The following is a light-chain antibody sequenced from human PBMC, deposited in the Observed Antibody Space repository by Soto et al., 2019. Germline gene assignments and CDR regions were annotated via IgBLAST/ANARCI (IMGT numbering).Light chain of an antibody. Sequence: EIVMTQSPATLSVSPGERATLSCRASQSVSSDLAWYQQKPGQAPRLLIYGASTRATGIPARFSGSGSGTEFTLTISSLQSEDFAVYNCQQYNKWPWTFGQGTKVDIK. J-gene: IGKJ1*01. CDR2: GAS. CDR1: QSVSSD. CDR3: QQYNKWPWT. V-gene: IGKV3-15*01.